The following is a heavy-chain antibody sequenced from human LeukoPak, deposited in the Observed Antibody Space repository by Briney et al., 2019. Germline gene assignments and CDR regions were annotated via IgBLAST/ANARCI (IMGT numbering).Heavy chain of an antibody. J-gene: IGHJ4*02. CDR3: ARDHCDDAACYPFDR. V-gene: IGHV4-4*07. Sequence: PSKTLSLTCNVSGASFNYYYWSWIRQPAGKGLEWIGRVYLGGSTNYNPSLKSRVMMSLDKANNQFSLRLSSVTAADTAIYYCARDHCDDAACYPFDRWGQGALVTVSS. D-gene: IGHD2-21*01. CDR2: VYLGGST. CDR1: GASFNYYY.